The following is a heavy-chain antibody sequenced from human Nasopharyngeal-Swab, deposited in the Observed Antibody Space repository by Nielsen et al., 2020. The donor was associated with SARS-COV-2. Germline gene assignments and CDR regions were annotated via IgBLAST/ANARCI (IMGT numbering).Heavy chain of an antibody. V-gene: IGHV4-34*01. Sequence: SETLSLTCAVYGGSFSGHYWSWIRQPPGKGLEWIGEINHSGSTNYNPSLKSRVTISVDTSKNQFSLKLSSVTAADTAVYYCARGFLFYDILTGYHPNPYFDYWGQGTLVTVSS. CDR1: GGSFSGHY. CDR3: ARGFLFYDILTGYHPNPYFDY. J-gene: IGHJ4*02. CDR2: INHSGST. D-gene: IGHD3-9*01.